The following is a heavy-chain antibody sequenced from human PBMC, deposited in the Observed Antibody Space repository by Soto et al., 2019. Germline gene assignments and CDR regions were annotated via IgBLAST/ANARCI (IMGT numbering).Heavy chain of an antibody. J-gene: IGHJ4*02. CDR3: ARLEGLATISYYFDF. D-gene: IGHD3-9*01. CDR1: GDSINSDKYY. CDR2: IYYRGNT. Sequence: SETLSLTCSVSGDSINSDKYYWGWIRQPPGKGLEWIGSIYYRGNTYYNPSLQTRVTISLGKSKSQFSLKLNSVTAADSAVYFCARLEGLATISYYFDFWGQGALVTVSS. V-gene: IGHV4-39*01.